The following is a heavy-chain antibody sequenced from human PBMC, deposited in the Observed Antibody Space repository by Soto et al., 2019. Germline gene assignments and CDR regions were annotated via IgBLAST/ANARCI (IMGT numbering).Heavy chain of an antibody. Sequence: PGGSLRLSCAASGFTFSSYWMHWVRQAPGKGLVWVSRINSDGSSTSYADSVKGRFTISRDNAKNTLYLQMNSLRVEDTAVYYCTKTHSNYVWWFDPWGQGTLVTVSS. CDR1: GFTFSSYW. CDR3: TKTHSNYVWWFDP. CDR2: INSDGSST. D-gene: IGHD3-16*01. V-gene: IGHV3-74*01. J-gene: IGHJ5*02.